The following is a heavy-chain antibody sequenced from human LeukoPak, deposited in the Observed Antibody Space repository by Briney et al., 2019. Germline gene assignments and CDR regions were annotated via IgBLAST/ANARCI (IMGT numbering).Heavy chain of an antibody. CDR1: GGSISSYY. CDR3: ARAKTRDYFDY. CDR2: IYYSGSP. V-gene: IGHV4-59*01. Sequence: PSETLSLTCTVSGGSISSYYWSWIRQPPGKGLEWIGYIYYSGSPNYNPSLKSRVTISVDTSKNQFSLKLSSVTAADTAVYYCARAKTRDYFDYWGQGTLVTVSS. J-gene: IGHJ4*02.